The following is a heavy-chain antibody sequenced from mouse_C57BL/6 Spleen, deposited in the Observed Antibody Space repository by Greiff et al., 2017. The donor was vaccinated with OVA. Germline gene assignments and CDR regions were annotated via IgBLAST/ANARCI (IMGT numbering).Heavy chain of an antibody. V-gene: IGHV1-64*01. Sequence: VKLQESGAELVKPGASVKLSCKASGYTFTSYWMHWVKQRPGQGLEWIGMIHPNSGSTNYNEKFKSKATLTVDKSSSTTYMQLSSLTSEDSAVYYCARVGYYSNDYWGQGTTLTVAS. CDR3: ARVGYYSNDY. CDR2: IHPNSGST. D-gene: IGHD2-5*01. CDR1: GYTFTSYW. J-gene: IGHJ2*01.